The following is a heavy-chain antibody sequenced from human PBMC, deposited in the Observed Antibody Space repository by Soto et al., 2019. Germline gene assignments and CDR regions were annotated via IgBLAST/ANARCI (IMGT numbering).Heavy chain of an antibody. J-gene: IGHJ4*02. CDR1: GFTFNNYA. Sequence: EVQLLESGGGLVHPGGSLRLSCTASGFTFNNYAMAWVRLAPGEGMAWVAAISGRGGYTYHADSVKGRFTISRDNSRSTLYLQMDSLRAEDTAVYYCAKGSASVSPYFFDFWGQGTLVTVSS. V-gene: IGHV3-23*01. CDR2: ISGRGGYT. CDR3: AKGSASVSPYFFDF.